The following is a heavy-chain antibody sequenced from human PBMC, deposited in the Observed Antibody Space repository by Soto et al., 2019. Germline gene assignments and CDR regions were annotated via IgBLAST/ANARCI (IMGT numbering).Heavy chain of an antibody. J-gene: IGHJ4*02. V-gene: IGHV3-30*18. CDR3: AKIGFGELLPDY. Sequence: QVQLVESGGGVVQPGRSLRLSCAASGFTFSSYGMHWVRQAPGKGLEWVAVISYDGSNKYYADSVKGRFTISRDNSKNTLYLQMNSLRAEDTAVYYCAKIGFGELLPDYWGQGTLVTVSS. CDR2: ISYDGSNK. D-gene: IGHD3-10*01. CDR1: GFTFSSYG.